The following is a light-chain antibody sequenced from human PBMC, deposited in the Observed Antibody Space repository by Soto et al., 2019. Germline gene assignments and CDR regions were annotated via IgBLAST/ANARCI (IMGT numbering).Light chain of an antibody. J-gene: IGLJ2*01. V-gene: IGLV3-9*01. Sequence: SYELTQPLSVSVALGQTARITCGGNNIGTKNVHWYQQKAGQAPVLVIYRDSNRPSGIPERFSGSNSGNTAALTISRAQAGDEADYYCQVWDSTTAGVVFGGGTKVTVL. CDR3: QVWDSTTAGVV. CDR1: NIGTKN. CDR2: RDS.